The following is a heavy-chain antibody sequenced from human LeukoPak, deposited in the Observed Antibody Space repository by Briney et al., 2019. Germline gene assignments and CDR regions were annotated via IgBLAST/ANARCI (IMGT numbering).Heavy chain of an antibody. CDR3: ARGWSGYLTPYGRGYNWFDP. D-gene: IGHD3-3*01. CDR2: MNPNSGNT. CDR1: GYTFTSYD. V-gene: IGHV1-8*01. Sequence: ASVKVSCKASGYTFTSYDINWVRQATGQGLEWMRWMNPNSGNTGYAQKFQGRVTMTRNTSISTAYMELSSLRSEDTAAYYCARGWSGYLTPYGRGYNWFDPWGQGTLVTVSS. J-gene: IGHJ5*02.